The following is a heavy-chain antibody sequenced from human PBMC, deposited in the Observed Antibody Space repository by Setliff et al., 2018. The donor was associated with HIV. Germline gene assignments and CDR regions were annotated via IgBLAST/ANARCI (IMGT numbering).Heavy chain of an antibody. CDR2: IYQSGST. V-gene: IGHV4-38-2*01. J-gene: IGHJ6*03. CDR3: ARHRDPPGSSWIFYYYYMDL. Sequence: PSETLSLTCAVSGYSIRSGYYWGWIRQTPGKRLEWLASIYQSGSTSYNPSLSSRLTISVDTSKNQVSLRLSSVTAADTGVYFCARHRDPPGSSWIFYYYYMDLWGAGTTVTVSS. D-gene: IGHD6-13*01. CDR1: GYSIRSGYY.